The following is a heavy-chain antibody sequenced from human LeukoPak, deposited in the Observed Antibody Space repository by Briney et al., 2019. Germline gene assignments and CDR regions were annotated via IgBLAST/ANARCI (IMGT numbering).Heavy chain of an antibody. CDR3: ARVRMSSGYSHYFDY. J-gene: IGHJ4*02. D-gene: IGHD3-22*01. CDR2: IYHSRST. Sequence: TLSLTCAVSGGSISSGGYSWSWIRQPPGKGLEWIGYIYHSRSTYYNPSLKSRVTISVDRSKNQFSLKLSSVTAADTAVYYCARVRMSSGYSHYFDYWGQGTLVTVSS. V-gene: IGHV4-30-2*01. CDR1: GGSISSGGYS.